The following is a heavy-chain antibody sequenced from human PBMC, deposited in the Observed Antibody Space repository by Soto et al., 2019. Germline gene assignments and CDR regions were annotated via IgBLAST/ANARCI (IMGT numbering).Heavy chain of an antibody. D-gene: IGHD6-19*01. V-gene: IGHV3-30-3*01. CDR2: ISYDGSNK. Sequence: QVQLVESGGGVVQPGRSLRLSCAASGFTFSNYPMHWVRQAPGKGLEWVAVISYDGSNKYYADSVKGGFTISRDNSKNELDLQMSSLRPDDAAMYYCARGYRNGWSHGYWCVDLWGRGTLVTVSS. CDR3: ARGYRNGWSHGYWCVDL. J-gene: IGHJ2*01. CDR1: GFTFSNYP.